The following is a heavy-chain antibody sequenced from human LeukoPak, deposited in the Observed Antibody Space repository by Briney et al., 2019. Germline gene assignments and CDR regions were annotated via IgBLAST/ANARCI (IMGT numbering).Heavy chain of an antibody. V-gene: IGHV4-34*01. CDR2: INHSGST. Sequence: SETLSLTCAVYGGSFSGYYWSWIRQPPGKGLEWIGEINHSGSTNYNPSLKSRVTISVDTSKNQFSLKLSSVTAADTAVYYCARHTILWSGYYKGAFEIWGQGTMVTVSS. J-gene: IGHJ3*02. CDR3: ARHTILWSGYYKGAFEI. D-gene: IGHD3-3*01. CDR1: GGSFSGYY.